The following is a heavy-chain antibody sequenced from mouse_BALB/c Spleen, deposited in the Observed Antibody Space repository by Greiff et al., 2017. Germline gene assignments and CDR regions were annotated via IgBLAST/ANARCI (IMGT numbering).Heavy chain of an antibody. D-gene: IGHD2-14*01. CDR1: GFTFTDYY. V-gene: IGHV7-3*02. J-gene: IGHJ4*01. CDR3: ARDRYDEAIDY. CDR2: IRNKANGYTT. Sequence: EVQVVESGGGLVQPGGSLRLSCATSGFTFTDYYMSWVRQPPGKALEWVGFIRNKANGYTTEYSVSVKGRFTISRDNSQSILYLQMNTLRAEDSATYYCARDRYDEAIDYWGQGTTLTVSS.